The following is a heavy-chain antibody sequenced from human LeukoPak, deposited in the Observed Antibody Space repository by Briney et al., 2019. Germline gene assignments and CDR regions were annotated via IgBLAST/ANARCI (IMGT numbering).Heavy chain of an antibody. J-gene: IGHJ6*02. Sequence: KPGGSLRLSCAASGFTFSNAWMNWVRQAPGKGLEWVGRIKSTTDGGTTDSAAPVKGRFTISRDDSKNTLYLQMDSLKTEDTAVYYCSTGGRRESDSSGFYLFYYGMDVWGQGTTVTVSS. V-gene: IGHV3-15*01. CDR2: IKSTTDGGTT. CDR1: GFTFSNAW. D-gene: IGHD3-22*01. CDR3: STGGRRESDSSGFYLFYYGMDV.